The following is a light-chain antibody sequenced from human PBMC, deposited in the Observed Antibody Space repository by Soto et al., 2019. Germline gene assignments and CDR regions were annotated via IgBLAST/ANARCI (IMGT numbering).Light chain of an antibody. Sequence: QSALTQPASVSGSPGQSITISCTGTSSDVGGYNYVTWYQQYPGKAPKLMIYEVSNRPLGVSNRFSGSRSGNTASLTISGLQTEDEADYYCSSYSVTSTLVFGGGTKVTVL. J-gene: IGLJ2*01. CDR1: SSDVGGYNY. CDR2: EVS. V-gene: IGLV2-14*01. CDR3: SSYSVTSTLV.